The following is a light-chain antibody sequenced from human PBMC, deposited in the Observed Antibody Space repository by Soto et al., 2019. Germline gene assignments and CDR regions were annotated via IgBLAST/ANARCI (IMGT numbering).Light chain of an antibody. Sequence: QSVLTQPPSVSAAPGQKVTISCSGSSSNIGSFYVSWYQQLSGTAPRLIIYDNDKRPSGIPDRFSGSKSGTSATLGIPGLQTGDEADYYCATWDSSLSSVLFGGGTKLTVL. CDR2: DND. J-gene: IGLJ2*01. CDR3: ATWDSSLSSVL. V-gene: IGLV1-51*01. CDR1: SSNIGSFY.